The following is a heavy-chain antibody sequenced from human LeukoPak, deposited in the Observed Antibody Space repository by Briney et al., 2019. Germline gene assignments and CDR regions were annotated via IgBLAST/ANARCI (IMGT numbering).Heavy chain of an antibody. D-gene: IGHD6-19*01. V-gene: IGHV3-9*01. CDR2: ISLNSGSI. Sequence: GGSLRLSCVASGFTFDDYAMHWVRQAPGKGLEWVSGISLNSGSIGYADSVKGRFTISRDNAKNSLYLQMNSLRAEDTALYYCAKGSGWVFDFWGQGTLVTVSS. J-gene: IGHJ4*02. CDR1: GFTFDDYA. CDR3: AKGSGWVFDF.